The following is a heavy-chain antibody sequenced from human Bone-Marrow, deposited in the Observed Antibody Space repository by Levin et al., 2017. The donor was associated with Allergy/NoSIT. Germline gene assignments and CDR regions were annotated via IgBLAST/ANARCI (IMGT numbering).Heavy chain of an antibody. CDR3: ARAVLYYYDSSGYFQH. V-gene: IGHV1-69*13. CDR1: GGTFSSYA. D-gene: IGHD3-22*01. CDR2: IIPIFGTA. Sequence: SVKVSCKASGGTFSSYAISWVRQAPGQGLEWMGGIIPIFGTANYAQKFQGRVTITADESTSTAYMELSSLRSEDTAVYYCARAVLYYYDSSGYFQHWGQGTLVTVSS. J-gene: IGHJ1*01.